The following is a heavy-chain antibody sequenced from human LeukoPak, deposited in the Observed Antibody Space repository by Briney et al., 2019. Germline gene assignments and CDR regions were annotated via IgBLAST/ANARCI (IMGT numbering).Heavy chain of an antibody. Sequence: SVKVSCKASGGTFSSYAISWVRQAPGQGLEWTGGIIPIFGTANYAQKFQGRVTITADESTSTAYMELSSLRSEDTAVYYCASLFYDILTGYPDWFDPWGQGTLVTVSS. CDR2: IIPIFGTA. D-gene: IGHD3-9*01. CDR1: GGTFSSYA. CDR3: ASLFYDILTGYPDWFDP. V-gene: IGHV1-69*01. J-gene: IGHJ5*02.